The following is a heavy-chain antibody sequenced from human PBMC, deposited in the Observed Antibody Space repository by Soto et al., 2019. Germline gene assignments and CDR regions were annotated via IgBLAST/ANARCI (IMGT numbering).Heavy chain of an antibody. V-gene: IGHV3-7*03. J-gene: IGHJ4*02. D-gene: IGHD1-1*01. CDR1: GLIFIDQW. CDR3: TTLSRTLPTGGHX. Sequence: GSRRLSSVVSGLIFIDQWMSWVRQATGTGLEWVANMKQDGSEKYYVDFLRGRFSTSRDNAKNSLYLQMNNMRADDTAVYYCTTLSRTLPTGGHXWGQVTLVTVSX. CDR2: MKQDGSEK.